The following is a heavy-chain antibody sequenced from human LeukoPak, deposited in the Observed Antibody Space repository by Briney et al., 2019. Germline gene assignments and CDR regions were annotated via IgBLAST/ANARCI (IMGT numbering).Heavy chain of an antibody. CDR1: GFTFGTHW. CDR2: IKADATEI. CDR3: VRDFKRTNTFDP. Sequence: GGSLRLSCAASGFTFGTHWMNWVRQAPGKGPEWVATIKADATEIHYLDSVRGRFTISRDNAKNSLYLQMNSLSAEDTAVYYCVRDFKRTNTFDPWGQGTLVTVSS. V-gene: IGHV3-7*01. J-gene: IGHJ5*02.